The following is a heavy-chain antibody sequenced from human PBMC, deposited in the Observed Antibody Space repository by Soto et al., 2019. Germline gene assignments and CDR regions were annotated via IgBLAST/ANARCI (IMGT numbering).Heavy chain of an antibody. CDR3: AREIAAAGTCDAFDI. Sequence: PGGSLRLSCAASGFTFSSYGMHWVRQAPGKGLEWVAVIWYDGSNKYYADSVKGRFTISRDNSKNTLYLQMNSLRAEDTAVYYCAREIAAAGTCDAFDIWGQGTMVTVSS. V-gene: IGHV3-33*01. J-gene: IGHJ3*02. CDR2: IWYDGSNK. CDR1: GFTFSSYG. D-gene: IGHD6-13*01.